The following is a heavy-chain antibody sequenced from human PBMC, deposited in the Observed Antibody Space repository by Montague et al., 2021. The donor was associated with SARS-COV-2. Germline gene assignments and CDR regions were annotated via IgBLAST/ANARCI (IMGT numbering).Heavy chain of an antibody. CDR1: GGSISSSGYY. CDR2: IYYSGGT. J-gene: IGHJ4*03. CDR3: ATTGGRTTVADPFDY. D-gene: IGHD6-19*01. Sequence: SETLSLTCTVSGGSISSSGYYWGWIRQPPGKGLEWIGTIYYSGGTAYNPSLKSRVTISVDTSRNQFSLKVSSVAAADTADYYCATTGGRTTVADPFDYWGQGTPVTVSS. V-gene: IGHV4-39*01.